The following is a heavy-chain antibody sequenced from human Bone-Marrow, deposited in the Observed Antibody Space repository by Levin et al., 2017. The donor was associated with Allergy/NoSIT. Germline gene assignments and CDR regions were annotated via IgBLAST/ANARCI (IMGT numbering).Heavy chain of an antibody. D-gene: IGHD5-24*01. V-gene: IGHV3-74*01. CDR2: INTDGTTT. J-gene: IGHJ4*02. CDR3: ARGGLEMADY. Sequence: GGSLRLSCVASGFTFSSYWMHWVRQAPGKGLMWVSRINTDGTTTNYADSVKGRFTISRDNAKNTLYLQMNSLRDEDTAVYYCARGGLEMADYWGQGTPVSVTS. CDR1: GFTFSSYW.